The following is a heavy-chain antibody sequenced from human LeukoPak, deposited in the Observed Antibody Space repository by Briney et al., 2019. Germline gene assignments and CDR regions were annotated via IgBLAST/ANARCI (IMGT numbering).Heavy chain of an antibody. D-gene: IGHD5-18*01. CDR3: TTDVDTANDY. V-gene: IGHV3-15*01. Sequence: GGSLRLSCAASGFTFGTAWIGGVRQAPGRGRGWVGRIKSKTDGGTTDYAAPVKGRFTISRDDSKNTLYLQMNSLKTEDTAVYYCTTDVDTANDYWGQGTLVTVSS. CDR2: IKSKTDGGTT. J-gene: IGHJ4*02. CDR1: GFTFGTAW.